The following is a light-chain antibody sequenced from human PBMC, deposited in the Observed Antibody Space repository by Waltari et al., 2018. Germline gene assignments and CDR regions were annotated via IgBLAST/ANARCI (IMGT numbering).Light chain of an antibody. CDR3: QQYNNWPLT. V-gene: IGKV3-15*01. Sequence: EIVITKSTATLSVSRGHIPTLSCRASQSVSSNLAWYQQKPGQAPRLLIYGASTRATCIPARFRGSWSGTEFTLTFSSLQSEDFAVYCCQQYNNWPLTFGGGAKVEI. J-gene: IGKJ4*01. CDR2: GAS. CDR1: QSVSSN.